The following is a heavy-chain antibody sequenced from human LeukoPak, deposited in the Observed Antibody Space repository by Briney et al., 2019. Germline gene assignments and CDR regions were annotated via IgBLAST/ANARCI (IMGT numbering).Heavy chain of an antibody. CDR3: AKGPLYDS. J-gene: IGHJ4*02. CDR2: ISGSGDST. V-gene: IGHV3-23*01. Sequence: PGGSLRLSCAASGFTFSNSAMSWVRQTPGKGLEWVSAISGSGDSTYYADSVKGRFTISRDNSKNTLYLQMNSLRAEDTAVYYCAKGPLYDSWGQGTLVTVSS. CDR1: GFTFSNSA.